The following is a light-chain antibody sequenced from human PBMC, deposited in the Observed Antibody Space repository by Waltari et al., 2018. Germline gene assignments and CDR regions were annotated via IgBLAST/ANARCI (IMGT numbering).Light chain of an antibody. J-gene: IGLJ2*01. V-gene: IGLV2-14*01. Sequence: QSALTQPASVSGSPGQSITISCTGTTSDLGNHDSVPWYQQHPGKAPKLLIYEGTNRPSGVSTRFSGSKSGSTASLTISGLQADDEAHYYCSSYTGSTTLLVFGGGTDLTVL. CDR1: TSDLGNHDS. CDR3: SSYTGSTTLLV. CDR2: EGT.